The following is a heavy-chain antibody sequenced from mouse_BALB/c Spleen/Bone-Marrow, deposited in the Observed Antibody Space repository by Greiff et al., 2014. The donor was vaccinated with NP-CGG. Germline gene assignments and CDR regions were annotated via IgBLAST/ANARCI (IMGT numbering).Heavy chain of an antibody. CDR2: IYPGDGST. CDR1: GYTFTSYD. V-gene: IGHV1S33*01. J-gene: IGHJ2*01. CDR3: ARSGLIHYYGYFDY. D-gene: IGHD1-2*01. Sequence: LQQSGPELVKPGALVKISCKASGYTFTSYDINWVKQRPGQGLEWIGWIYPGDGSTKYNEKFKGKATLTADKSSSTSENSAVYFCARSGLIHYYGYFDYWGQGTTLTVSS.